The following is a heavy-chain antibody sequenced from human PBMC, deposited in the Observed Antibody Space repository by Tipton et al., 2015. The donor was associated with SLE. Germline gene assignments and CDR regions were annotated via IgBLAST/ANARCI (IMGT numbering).Heavy chain of an antibody. J-gene: IGHJ3*02. CDR1: GGSISSGSYY. Sequence: TLSLTCTVSGGSISSGSYYWSWIRQPPGKGLEWIGEINHSGSTNYNPSLKSRVTISVDTSKNQFSLKMSSVTAADTAVYYCARVPETMTYAFDIWGQGTMVTVSS. CDR2: INHSGST. CDR3: ARVPETMTYAFDI. V-gene: IGHV4-39*07. D-gene: IGHD1-14*01.